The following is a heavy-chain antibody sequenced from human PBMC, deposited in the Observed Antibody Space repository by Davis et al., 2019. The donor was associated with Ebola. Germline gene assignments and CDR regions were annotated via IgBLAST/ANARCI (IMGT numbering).Heavy chain of an antibody. CDR3: AKDTSNICFDI. D-gene: IGHD1-26*01. J-gene: IGHJ3*02. V-gene: IGHV3-23*01. Sequence: GESLKISCAASGFTFTNYAMNWVRQAPGKGLEWVSTFGTSGDTFYADSVKGRFTISRDNSKNTLYLQMNGLRVEDTAIYYCAKDTSNICFDIWGQGTNVTVSS. CDR2: FGTSGDT. CDR1: GFTFTNYA.